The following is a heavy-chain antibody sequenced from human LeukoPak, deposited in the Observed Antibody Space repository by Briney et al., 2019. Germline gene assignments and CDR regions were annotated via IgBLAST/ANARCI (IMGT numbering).Heavy chain of an antibody. V-gene: IGHV3-15*01. D-gene: IGHD6-19*01. CDR3: TTDEWLVLSGFDY. CDR1: GFTFSNAW. Sequence: GGSLRLSCAASGFTFSNAWMSWVRQAPGKGLEWVGRIKSKTDGGTTDYAAPVKGRFTISRDDSKNTLYLQMNSLKTEDTAVYYCTTDEWLVLSGFDYWGQGTLVTVSS. CDR2: IKSKTDGGTT. J-gene: IGHJ4*02.